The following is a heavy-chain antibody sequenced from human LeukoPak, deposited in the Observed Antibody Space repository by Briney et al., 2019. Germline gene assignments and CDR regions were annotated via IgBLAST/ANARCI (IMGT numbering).Heavy chain of an antibody. CDR2: ISSSGSTI. CDR3: AELGITMIGGV. D-gene: IGHD3-10*02. V-gene: IGHV3-48*03. CDR1: GFSFSSYE. J-gene: IGHJ6*04. Sequence: GGSLRLSCAASGFSFSSYEMNWVRQAPPKGLGWVSYISSSGSTISYADSVQGRFTISRDNDKNSLYLQMNSLRAEDTAVYYCAELGITMIGGVWGKGTTVTISS.